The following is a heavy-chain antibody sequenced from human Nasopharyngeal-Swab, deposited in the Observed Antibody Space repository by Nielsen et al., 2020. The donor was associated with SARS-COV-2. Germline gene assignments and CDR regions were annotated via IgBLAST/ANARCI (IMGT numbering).Heavy chain of an antibody. CDR3: ALSFTEIPTSDAFDI. Sequence: SETLSLTCAVYGGSFSGYYWSWIRQPPGKGLEWIGEINHSGSTNYNPSLKSRVTISVDTSKNQFSLKLSSVTAADTAVYYCALSFTEIPTSDAFDIWGQGTMVTVSS. V-gene: IGHV4-34*01. J-gene: IGHJ3*02. CDR2: INHSGST. CDR1: GGSFSGYY. D-gene: IGHD2-21*01.